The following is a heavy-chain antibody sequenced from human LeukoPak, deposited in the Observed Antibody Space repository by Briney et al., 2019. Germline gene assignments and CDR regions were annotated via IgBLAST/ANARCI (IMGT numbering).Heavy chain of an antibody. V-gene: IGHV4-34*01. CDR1: GGSFSFYY. CDR3: ARRVARMTMVRGYDY. D-gene: IGHD3-10*01. Sequence: SETLSLTCAVCGGSFSFYYWSWIRQPPGKGLEWIGEINHSGSTNYNPSLKSRVTISVDTSKNQFSLKLSSVTAADTAVYSCARRVARMTMVRGYDYWGQGTLVTVSS. CDR2: INHSGST. J-gene: IGHJ4*02.